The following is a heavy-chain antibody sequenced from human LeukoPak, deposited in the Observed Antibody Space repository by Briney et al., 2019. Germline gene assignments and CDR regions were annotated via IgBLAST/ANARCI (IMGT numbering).Heavy chain of an antibody. CDR1: GGSFSCYY. J-gene: IGHJ4*02. CDR3: ARSLRSPPDRGIAAAGWYFDY. CDR2: INHSGST. D-gene: IGHD6-13*01. Sequence: PSETLSLTCAVYGGSFSCYYWSWLRQPPGKGLEWIGEINHSGSTNYNPSLKSRVTIDTSKNQFSLKLSSVTAADTAVYYCARSLRSPPDRGIAAAGWYFDYWGQGTLVTVSS. V-gene: IGHV4-34*01.